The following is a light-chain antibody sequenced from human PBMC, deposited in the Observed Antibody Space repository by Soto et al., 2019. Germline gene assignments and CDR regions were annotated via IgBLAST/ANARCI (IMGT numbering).Light chain of an antibody. CDR1: ETVGSNY. CDR2: DAS. J-gene: IGKJ2*01. Sequence: EVVLTQSPGTLSLSPGERATLSCRASETVGSNYLAWYQQQPGQAPRLLIFDASIGATGIPDRFSGSGSGTEFSLTISRLEPEDSAVYFCHHYGYGADTFGQGTKLEI. CDR3: HHYGYGADT. V-gene: IGKV3-20*01.